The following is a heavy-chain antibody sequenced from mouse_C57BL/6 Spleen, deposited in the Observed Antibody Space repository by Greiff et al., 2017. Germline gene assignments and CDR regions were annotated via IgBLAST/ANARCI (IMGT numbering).Heavy chain of an antibody. J-gene: IGHJ2*01. CDR2: INPNYGTT. V-gene: IGHV1-39*01. Sequence: VQLKESGPELVKPGASVKISCKASGYSFTDYNMNWVKQSNGKSLEWIGVINPNYGTTSYNQKFKGKATLTVDQSSSTAYMQLNSLTSEDSAVYYCARGYYGSSQYYFDYWGQGTTLTVSS. CDR3: ARGYYGSSQYYFDY. D-gene: IGHD1-1*01. CDR1: GYSFTDYN.